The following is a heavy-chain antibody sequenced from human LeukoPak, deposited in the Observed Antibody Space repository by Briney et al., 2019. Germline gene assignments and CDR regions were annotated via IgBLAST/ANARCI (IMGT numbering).Heavy chain of an antibody. D-gene: IGHD2-2*01. V-gene: IGHV5-51*01. CDR3: ATFSDIVVVPARSGRDRGVFDY. CDR1: GYSFTSYW. J-gene: IGHJ4*02. CDR2: IYPGDSDT. Sequence: GESLKISCKGSGYSFTSYWIGWVRQMPGKGLEWMGIIYPGDSDTRYSPSFQGQVTISADKSISTAYLQWSSLKASDTAMYYCATFSDIVVVPARSGRDRGVFDYWGQGTLVTVSS.